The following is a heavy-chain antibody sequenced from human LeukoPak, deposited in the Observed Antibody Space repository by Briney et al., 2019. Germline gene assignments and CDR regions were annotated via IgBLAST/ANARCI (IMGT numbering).Heavy chain of an antibody. D-gene: IGHD2-15*01. J-gene: IGHJ3*02. V-gene: IGHV4-59*08. CDR3: ARHCSGGTCPLSFDAFDI. Sequence: PSETLSLTCTVSGGSISSFYWSWLRQPPGKGLEWLGYIYNSESTKFNPSLKSGVTISVDTSKNQFSLMLTSVTASDTAMYYCARHCSGGTCPLSFDAFDIWGQGTMVTVSS. CDR1: GGSISSFY. CDR2: IYNSEST.